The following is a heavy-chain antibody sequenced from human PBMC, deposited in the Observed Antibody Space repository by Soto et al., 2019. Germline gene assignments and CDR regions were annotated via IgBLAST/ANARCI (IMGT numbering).Heavy chain of an antibody. J-gene: IGHJ4*02. CDR1: EYTLTNYY. CDR2: IKPRSDST. Sequence: ASVKVSCKASEYTLTNYYMHWVRQAPGQGLEWMGRIKPRSDSTIYAQKFQGRVTVTKDTSTSTLYMELSSLRSEDTAVYYCAREVSVGVGATDYWGQGTLVTVSS. V-gene: IGHV1-46*01. CDR3: AREVSVGVGATDY. D-gene: IGHD1-26*01.